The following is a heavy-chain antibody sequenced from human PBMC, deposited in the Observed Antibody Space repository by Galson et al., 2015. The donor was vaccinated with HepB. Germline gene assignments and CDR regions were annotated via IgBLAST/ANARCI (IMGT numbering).Heavy chain of an antibody. CDR1: GFTFSNAW. CDR2: IKSKTDGGTT. J-gene: IGHJ4*02. V-gene: IGHV3-15*01. Sequence: SLRLSCAASGFTFSNAWMSWVRQAPGKGLEWVGRIKSKTDGGTTDYAAPVKGRFTISRDDSKNTLYLQMNSLKTEDTAVYYCTTKSLAYGDYPTEVDYWGQGTLVTVSS. CDR3: TTKSLAYGDYPTEVDY. D-gene: IGHD4-17*01.